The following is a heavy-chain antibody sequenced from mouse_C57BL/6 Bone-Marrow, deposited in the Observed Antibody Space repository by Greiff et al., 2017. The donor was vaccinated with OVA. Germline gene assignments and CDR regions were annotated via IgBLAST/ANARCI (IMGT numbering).Heavy chain of an antibody. CDR3: ARRGLTTWFAY. D-gene: IGHD2-12*01. J-gene: IGHJ3*01. V-gene: IGHV1-52*01. CDR2: IDPSDSET. CDR1: GYTFTSYW. Sequence: VQLQQPGAELVRPGSSVKLSCKASGYTFTSYWMHWVKQRPIQGLEWIGNIDPSDSETHYNQKFKDKATLTVDKSSSTAYMQLSSLTSEDSAVYYCARRGLTTWFAYWGQGTLVTVSA.